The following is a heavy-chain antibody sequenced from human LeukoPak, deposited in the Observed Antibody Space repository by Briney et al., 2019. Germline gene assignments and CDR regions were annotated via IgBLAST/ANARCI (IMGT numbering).Heavy chain of an antibody. CDR1: GYTFTSYA. Sequence: GASVKVSCKASGYTFTSYAMHWVRQAPGQRLEWMGWINAGNGNTKYSQKFQGRVTITRDTSASAAYMELSSLRSEDTAVYYCARVGAEVNWFDPWGQGTLVTVSS. CDR3: ARVGAEVNWFDP. J-gene: IGHJ5*02. D-gene: IGHD1-26*01. V-gene: IGHV1-3*01. CDR2: INAGNGNT.